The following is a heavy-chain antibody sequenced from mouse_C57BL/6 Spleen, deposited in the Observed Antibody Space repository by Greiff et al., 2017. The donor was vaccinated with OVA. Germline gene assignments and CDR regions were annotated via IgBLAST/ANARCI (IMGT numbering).Heavy chain of an antibody. CDR2: IDPSDSYT. CDR3: ARGGPYYAMDY. CDR1: GYTFTSYW. V-gene: IGHV1-69*01. J-gene: IGHJ4*01. Sequence: QVQLQQPGAELVMPGASVKLSCKASGYTFTSYWMHWVKQRPGQGLEWIGEIDPSDSYTNYNQKFKGKSTLTVDKSSSTAYMQLSSLTSEDSAVYYWARGGPYYAMDYWGQGTSVTVSS.